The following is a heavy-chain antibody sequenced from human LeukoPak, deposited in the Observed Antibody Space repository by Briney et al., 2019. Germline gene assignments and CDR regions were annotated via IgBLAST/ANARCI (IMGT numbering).Heavy chain of an antibody. CDR3: ARGRGRYYDSSGTDY. CDR2: INHSGST. Sequence: SETLSLTCAVYGGSFSGYYWSWIRQPPGKGLEWIGEINHSGSTNYNPSLKSRVTISVDTSKNQFSLKLNSVTAADTAVYYCARGRGRYYDSSGTDYRGQGTLVTVSS. J-gene: IGHJ4*02. CDR1: GGSFSGYY. V-gene: IGHV4-34*01. D-gene: IGHD3-22*01.